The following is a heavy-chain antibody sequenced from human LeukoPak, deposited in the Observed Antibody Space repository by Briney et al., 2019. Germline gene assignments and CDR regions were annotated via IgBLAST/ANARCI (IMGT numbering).Heavy chain of an antibody. CDR1: GFTFSTYA. CDR3: AKDLIVGATRPYYFDS. Sequence: PGGSLRHSCTASGFTFSTYAMSWVRQAPGKGLEWVSSISGSDHKTYYADSVKGLFTISRDNSKNTLYLQVNSLRAEDTAVYYCAKDLIVGATRPYYFDSWGQGTLVTVSS. V-gene: IGHV3-23*01. CDR2: ISGSDHKT. J-gene: IGHJ4*02. D-gene: IGHD1-26*01.